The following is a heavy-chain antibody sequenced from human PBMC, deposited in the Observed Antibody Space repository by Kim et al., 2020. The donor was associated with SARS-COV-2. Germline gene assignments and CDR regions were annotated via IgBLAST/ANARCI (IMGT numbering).Heavy chain of an antibody. CDR3: ARDLRNYYDSSGYSDY. CDR1: GFTFSSYE. V-gene: IGHV3-48*03. J-gene: IGHJ4*02. D-gene: IGHD3-22*01. CDR2: ISSSGSTI. Sequence: GGSLRLSCAASGFTFSSYEMNWVRQAPGKGLEWVSYISSSGSTIYYADSVKGRFTISRDNAKNSLYLQMNSLRAEDTAVYYCARDLRNYYDSSGYSDYWGQGTLVTVSS.